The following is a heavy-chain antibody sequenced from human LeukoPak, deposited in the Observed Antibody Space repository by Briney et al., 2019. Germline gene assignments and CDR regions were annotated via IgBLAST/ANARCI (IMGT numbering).Heavy chain of an antibody. V-gene: IGHV3-33*08. J-gene: IGHJ4*02. Sequence: GGSLRLSCAASGFTFSSYSMNWVRQAPGKGLEWVAVIWYDGGNKYYADSVKGRFTISRDNSKNTLYLQMNSLRAEDTAVYYCARDQIGYCSGGSCYPFDYWGQGTLVTVSS. CDR1: GFTFSSYS. CDR3: ARDQIGYCSGGSCYPFDY. CDR2: IWYDGGNK. D-gene: IGHD2-15*01.